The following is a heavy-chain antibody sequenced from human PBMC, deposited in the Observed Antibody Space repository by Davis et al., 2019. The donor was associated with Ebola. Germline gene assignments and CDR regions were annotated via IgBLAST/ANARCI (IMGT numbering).Heavy chain of an antibody. V-gene: IGHV1-69*13. J-gene: IGHJ3*02. CDR2: SIPIFGTP. CDR1: GGTFRNYA. Sequence: SVKVSCKASGGTFRNYAISWVRQAPGQGLEWMGGSIPIFGTPNYAQKFQGRVTITADEVTSTAYMELNSLRSEDTAVYYCARKAVAEAFDIWGQGTMVTVSS. CDR3: ARKAVAEAFDI. D-gene: IGHD6-19*01.